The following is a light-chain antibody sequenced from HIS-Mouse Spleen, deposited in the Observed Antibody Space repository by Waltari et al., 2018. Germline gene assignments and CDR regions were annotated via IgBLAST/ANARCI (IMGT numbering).Light chain of an antibody. J-gene: IGLJ2*01. CDR3: QVWDSSSDHVV. Sequence: SYELTQPPSVSVSPGQTARITCSGDALPKKYAYWYQQKPGQAPVLVVYDDSDRPSGIPARSSGSNAGNTATLTVSRVEAGDEADYYCQVWDSSSDHVVFGGGTKLTVL. CDR2: DDS. CDR1: ALPKKY. V-gene: IGLV3-21*02.